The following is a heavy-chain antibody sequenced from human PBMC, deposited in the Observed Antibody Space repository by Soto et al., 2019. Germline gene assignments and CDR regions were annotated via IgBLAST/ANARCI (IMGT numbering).Heavy chain of an antibody. CDR3: GRGRSGQIVVFY. J-gene: IGHJ4*02. V-gene: IGHV1-2*02. Sequence: GASVKVSCKASGYTFTGHYIHWVRQAPEQGPEWMGEIGPESGATRYAQKFQGRLSMTRDMSTTTVYMELNNLSPDDTAVYYCGRGRSGQIVVFYWGQGTPVTVSS. CDR2: IGPESGAT. D-gene: IGHD1-26*01. CDR1: GYTFTGHY.